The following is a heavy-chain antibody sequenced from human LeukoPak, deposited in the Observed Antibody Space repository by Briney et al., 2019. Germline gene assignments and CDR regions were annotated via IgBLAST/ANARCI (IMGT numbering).Heavy chain of an antibody. CDR3: ARVGYGSGSWGWFDP. CDR2: IYYSGTT. J-gene: IGHJ5*02. V-gene: IGHV4-59*01. Sequence: SETLSLSCTVSGGSISGFFWTWIRQSPGKGLEHIGYIYYSGTTDYNPTLKSRVSMSVDTSKNQFFLNLTSVTAADTAIYYCARVGYGSGSWGWFDPWGQGTLVTVSS. D-gene: IGHD3-10*01. CDR1: GGSISGFF.